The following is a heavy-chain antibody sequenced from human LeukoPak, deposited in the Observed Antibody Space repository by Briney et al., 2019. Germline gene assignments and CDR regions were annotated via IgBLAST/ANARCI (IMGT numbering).Heavy chain of an antibody. J-gene: IGHJ6*03. CDR1: GGSISSYY. V-gene: IGHV4-4*08. CDR2: FYISGST. D-gene: IGHD2-2*01. Sequence: SETLSLTCTVSGGSISSYYWSWIRQPPGKGLEWIGRFYISGSTNYNPSLKSRVTISVDTSKNQFSLKLSSVTAADTAVYYCAARGYIVVVPAAKGGGPDNYYYYMDVWGKGTTVTISS. CDR3: AARGYIVVVPAAKGGGPDNYYYYMDV.